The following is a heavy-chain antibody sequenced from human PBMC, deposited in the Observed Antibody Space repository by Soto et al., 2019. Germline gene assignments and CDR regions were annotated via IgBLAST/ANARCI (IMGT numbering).Heavy chain of an antibody. D-gene: IGHD2-15*01. J-gene: IGHJ4*02. V-gene: IGHV3-23*01. CDR3: AKEEGWPPTFFDY. CDR2: ISGSGGST. CDR1: GLTFSSYA. Sequence: PGGSLRLCCAASGLTFSSYAMSWVRKAPGKGLEWVSAISGSGGSTYYADSVKGRFTISRDNSKNTLYLQMNSLRAEDTAVYYCAKEEGWPPTFFDYWGQGTLVTVSS.